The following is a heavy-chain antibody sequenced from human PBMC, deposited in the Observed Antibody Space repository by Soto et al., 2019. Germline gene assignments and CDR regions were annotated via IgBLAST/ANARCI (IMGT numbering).Heavy chain of an antibody. CDR2: IIPTFGTV. J-gene: IGHJ4*02. V-gene: IGHV1-69*01. CDR3: ASEAGDYGHPYFDY. CDR1: GDTFSSYA. Sequence: QLVQSGPEVKKPGSSVKVSCKSVGDTFSSYAVSWVRQAPGQGLEWMGGIIPTFGTVNYAQKFQGRATITADESTRLSYMELSSLKSEDTAVYYCASEAGDYGHPYFDYWGQGTLSSVSS. D-gene: IGHD3-10*01.